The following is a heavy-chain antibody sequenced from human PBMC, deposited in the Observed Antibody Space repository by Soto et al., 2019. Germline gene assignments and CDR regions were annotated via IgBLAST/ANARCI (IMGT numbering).Heavy chain of an antibody. V-gene: IGHV3-21*01. J-gene: IGHJ4*02. CDR1: GFTFSSYA. CDR3: ARGEISNFDY. Sequence: GASLTLSCAASGFTFSSYAMSWVRQAPGKGLEWVSSISSSSSYIYYADSVKGRFTISRDNAKNSLYLQMNSLRAEDTAVYYCARGEISNFDYWGQGTLVTVSS. CDR2: ISSSSSYI.